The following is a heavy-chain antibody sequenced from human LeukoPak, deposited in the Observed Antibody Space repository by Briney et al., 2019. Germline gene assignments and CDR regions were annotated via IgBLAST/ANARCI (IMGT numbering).Heavy chain of an antibody. V-gene: IGHV4-59*01. J-gene: IGHJ3*02. CDR1: GGSISSYY. CDR3: ARGSPGGDAFDI. Sequence: SETPSLTCTVSGGSISSYYWSWIRQPPGKGLEWVGYIYYSGCANNNPSLKSRVTISVDTSKNQLSLKLSSVTAADTAVYYCARGSPGGDAFDIWGQGTMVTVSS. CDR2: IYYSGCA. D-gene: IGHD3-16*01.